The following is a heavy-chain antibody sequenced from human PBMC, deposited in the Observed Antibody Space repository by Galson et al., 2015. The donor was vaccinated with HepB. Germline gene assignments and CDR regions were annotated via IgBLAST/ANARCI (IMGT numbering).Heavy chain of an antibody. Sequence: SLRLSCAASGFTFSSCVMGWVRQAPGKGLEWVAVIWSNRVTQYYADSVKGRFTISRDNSRNMLFLQLDSLRAEDTAVYYCASGSATTVTKYYFDYWGQGTLVTVSS. CDR2: IWSNRVTQ. J-gene: IGHJ4*02. CDR1: GFTFSSCV. V-gene: IGHV3-33*08. D-gene: IGHD4-17*01. CDR3: ASGSATTVTKYYFDY.